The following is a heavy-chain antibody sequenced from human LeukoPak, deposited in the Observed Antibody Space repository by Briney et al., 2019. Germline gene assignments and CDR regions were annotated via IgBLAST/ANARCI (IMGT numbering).Heavy chain of an antibody. Sequence: SETLSLTCAVFGVSLSDCYWTWIRQSPGEGLEWIGEINHSGDTKYNPSLKSRVTISVDKSKNQFSLKLNSVTAADTAVYYCARQMTYDSGNSFDYWGQGTPATVSS. V-gene: IGHV4-34*01. J-gene: IGHJ4*02. CDR3: ARQMTYDSGNSFDY. CDR2: INHSGDT. CDR1: GVSLSDCY. D-gene: IGHD3-10*01.